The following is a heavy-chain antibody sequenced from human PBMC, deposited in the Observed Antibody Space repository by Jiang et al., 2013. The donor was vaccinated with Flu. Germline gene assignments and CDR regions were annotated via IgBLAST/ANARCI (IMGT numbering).Heavy chain of an antibody. J-gene: IGHJ2*01. CDR2: IIPIFNTA. Sequence: GAEVKKPGSSVKVSCKASGGTFSTFAISWVRQAPGQGLEWMGGIIPIFNTANYAPKFQGRVTITADESTRTAYMELSSLRSEDTAVYYCAIDLYGGAMAAGGNWYFDLWGRGTLVTVSS. D-gene: IGHD5-18*01. V-gene: IGHV1-69*01. CDR1: GGTFSTFA. CDR3: AIDLYGGAMAAGGNWYFDL.